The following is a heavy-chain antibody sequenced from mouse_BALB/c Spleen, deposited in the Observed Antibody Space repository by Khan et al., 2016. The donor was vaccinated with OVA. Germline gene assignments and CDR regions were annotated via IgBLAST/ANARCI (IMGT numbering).Heavy chain of an antibody. V-gene: IGHV1-4*01. CDR1: GYTFTTYS. J-gene: IGHJ3*01. CDR3: ASYYGYPAWFAY. Sequence: QVQLQQSGAELVRPGAAVKLSCKTSGYTFTTYSMHWVKQRPGQDLEWIGYINPNTDYTNYNQRFKDKATLTADKSSNTAYLQLRSLTSGDSAIYYCASYYGYPAWFAYWGQGTLVTVSA. D-gene: IGHD2-14*01. CDR2: INPNTDYT.